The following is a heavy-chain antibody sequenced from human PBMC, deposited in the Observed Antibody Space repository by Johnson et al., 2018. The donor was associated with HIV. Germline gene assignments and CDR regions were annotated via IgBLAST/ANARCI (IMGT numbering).Heavy chain of an antibody. V-gene: IGHV3-74*02. CDR2: INSDGSAT. J-gene: IGHJ3*02. Sequence: EVQLLESGGGLVQPGGSLRLSCAASGFTFSRYWMHWVRQAPGKGLVWVSRINSDGSATSYADSVKGRFTISRDNAKNTMYLQMNSLRGEDTAVYYCARVRFRSVEGRATGYDAFDIWGQGTMVTVSS. CDR3: ARVRFRSVEGRATGYDAFDI. D-gene: IGHD2-15*01. CDR1: GFTFSRYW.